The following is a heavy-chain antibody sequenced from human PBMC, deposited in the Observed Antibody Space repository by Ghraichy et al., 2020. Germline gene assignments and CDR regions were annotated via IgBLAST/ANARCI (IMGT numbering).Heavy chain of an antibody. Sequence: GGSLRLSCAASGFTFSSYWMSWVRQAPGKGLEWVANIKQDGSEKYYVDSVKGRFTISRDNAKNSLYLQMNSLRAEDTAVYYCARDLSSSWFTRGVNFDYWGQGTLVTVSS. CDR1: GFTFSSYW. V-gene: IGHV3-7*01. J-gene: IGHJ4*02. CDR2: IKQDGSEK. D-gene: IGHD6-13*01. CDR3: ARDLSSSWFTRGVNFDY.